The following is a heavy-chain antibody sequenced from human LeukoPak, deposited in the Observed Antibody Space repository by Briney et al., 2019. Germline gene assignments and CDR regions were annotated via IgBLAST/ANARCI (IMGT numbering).Heavy chain of an antibody. D-gene: IGHD2-2*01. Sequence: PSETLSLTCTVSGGSISSSSYYWGWSGQPPGKGLEWIGSIYYSGSTYYNPSFKSRVTISVDTSKNQVSLKLSSVTAADTAVYYCASLYCSSTSCPLDYWGQGTLVTVSS. V-gene: IGHV4-39*01. CDR3: ASLYCSSTSCPLDY. CDR1: GGSISSSSYY. J-gene: IGHJ4*02. CDR2: IYYSGST.